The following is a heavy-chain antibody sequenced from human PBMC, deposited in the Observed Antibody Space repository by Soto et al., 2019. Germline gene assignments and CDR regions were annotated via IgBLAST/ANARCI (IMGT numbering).Heavy chain of an antibody. J-gene: IGHJ4*02. D-gene: IGHD1-7*01. V-gene: IGHV4-4*02. CDR1: GGSFTSNNW. CDR2: IYRTGST. Sequence: GTLSLTCAVSGGSFTSNNWWTWVRQPPGQGLEWIGEIYRTGSTNYNPSLKSRVTISLDKSENQFSLKVTSLTAADTAVYYCASRDPGTSVDYWGQGTLVTVSS. CDR3: ASRDPGTSVDY.